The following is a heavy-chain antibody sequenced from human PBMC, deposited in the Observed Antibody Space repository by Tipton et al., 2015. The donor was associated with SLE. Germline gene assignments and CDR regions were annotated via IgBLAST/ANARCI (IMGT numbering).Heavy chain of an antibody. V-gene: IGHV3-48*03. J-gene: IGHJ3*02. CDR3: AVVVVAARGAFDI. CDR2: ISSSGSTI. CDR1: GFTFSSYE. Sequence: GSLRLSCAASGFTFSSYEMNWVRQAPGKGLEWVSYISSSGSTIYYADSVKGRFTISRDNAKNTLYLQMNSLRAEDTAVYYCAVVVVAARGAFDIWGQGTMVTVSS. D-gene: IGHD2-15*01.